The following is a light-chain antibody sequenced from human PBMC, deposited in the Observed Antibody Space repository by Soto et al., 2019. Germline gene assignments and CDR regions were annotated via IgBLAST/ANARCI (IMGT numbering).Light chain of an antibody. J-gene: IGLJ1*01. Sequence: QSVLTQPPSASGTPGQRVTISCSGSSSNIGPNYVYWYQHLPGTAPKLRIYSNDQRPSGVPDRFSGSKSGTSASLAISGLRSEDEADYSCCSFAGSYSYVFGTATKLTVL. CDR1: SSNIGPNY. V-gene: IGLV1-47*02. CDR2: SND. CDR3: CSFAGSYSYV.